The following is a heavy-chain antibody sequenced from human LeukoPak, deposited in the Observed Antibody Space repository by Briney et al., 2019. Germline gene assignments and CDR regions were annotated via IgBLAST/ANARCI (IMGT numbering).Heavy chain of an antibody. J-gene: IGHJ4*02. V-gene: IGHV4-39*01. D-gene: IGHD2/OR15-2a*01. CDR3: ARFSQYYDSPTHYLDY. CDR1: GGSISSSSYY. Sequence: SETLSLTCTVSGGSISSSSYYWGWIRQPPGKGLEWIGSIYYSGSTYYNPSLKSRVTISVDTSKNQFSLRLNSVTAADTAVYYCARFSQYYDSPTHYLDYWGQGILVTVSS. CDR2: IYYSGST.